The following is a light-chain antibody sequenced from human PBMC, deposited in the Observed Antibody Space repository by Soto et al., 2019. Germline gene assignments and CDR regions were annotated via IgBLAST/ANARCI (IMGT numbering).Light chain of an antibody. J-gene: IGLJ2*01. CDR2: DVS. V-gene: IGLV2-11*01. Sequence: QSALTQPRSVSGSPGQSVTISCTGTSSDVGGYNYVSWYQQHPGKAPKLMIYDVSKRPSGVPDRLSGSKSGNTASVTISGLQAEDEADYYCCSYAGSYTVVFGGGTKLTVL. CDR3: CSYAGSYTVV. CDR1: SSDVGGYNY.